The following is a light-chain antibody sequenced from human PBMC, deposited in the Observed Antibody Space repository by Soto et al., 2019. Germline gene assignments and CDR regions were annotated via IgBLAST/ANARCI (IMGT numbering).Light chain of an antibody. CDR2: AAS. V-gene: IGKV1-39*01. Sequence: DIQMTQSPSSLSASVGDRVTITCRASQIISSYLNWYQQKPGTAPRLLIYAASSFQSGVPSRFSGSGSGTDFTLTISSLQPEDFATYYGQQSYSTPYTFGQGTKLEIK. CDR3: QQSYSTPYT. CDR1: QIISSY. J-gene: IGKJ2*01.